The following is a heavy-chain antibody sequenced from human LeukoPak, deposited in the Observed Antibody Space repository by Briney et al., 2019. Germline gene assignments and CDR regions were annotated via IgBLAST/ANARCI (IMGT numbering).Heavy chain of an antibody. CDR1: GFTFSSYS. CDR3: ARDIKVAVAGPGGY. J-gene: IGHJ4*02. CDR2: ISSSSSYI. V-gene: IGHV3-21*01. Sequence: GGSLRLSCAASGFTFSSYSMNWVRQAPGKGLEWVSSISSSSSYIYYADSVKGRFTISRDNAKNSLYLQMNSLRAEDTAVYYCARDIKVAVAGPGGYWGQGTLVTVSS. D-gene: IGHD6-19*01.